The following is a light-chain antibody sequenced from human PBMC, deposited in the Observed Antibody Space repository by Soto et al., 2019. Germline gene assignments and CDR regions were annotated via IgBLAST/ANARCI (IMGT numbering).Light chain of an antibody. V-gene: IGKV3D-20*02. CDR1: QSVSSSY. CDR2: GAS. J-gene: IGKJ5*01. CDR3: QQRSNWPPIT. Sequence: EIVLTQSPGTLSLSPGERATLSCRASQSVSSSYLAWYQQKPGQAPRLLIYGASTRATGIPARFSGDGSGTEFTLTISSLEPEDFAVYYCQQRSNWPPITFGQGTRLEIK.